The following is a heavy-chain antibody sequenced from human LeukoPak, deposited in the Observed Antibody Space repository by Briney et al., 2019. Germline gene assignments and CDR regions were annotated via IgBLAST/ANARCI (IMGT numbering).Heavy chain of an antibody. Sequence: PGGSLRLSCAASGFTFSSYAMSWVRQAPGKGLEWVSAISGSGGSTYYADSVKGRFTISRDNSKNTLFVQMNSLRAEDTAVYFCAKSQSGSANWALQIFDNWGQGTLVTVSS. CDR1: GFTFSSYA. J-gene: IGHJ4*02. V-gene: IGHV3-23*01. CDR3: AKSQSGSANWALQIFDN. CDR2: ISGSGGST. D-gene: IGHD1-1*01.